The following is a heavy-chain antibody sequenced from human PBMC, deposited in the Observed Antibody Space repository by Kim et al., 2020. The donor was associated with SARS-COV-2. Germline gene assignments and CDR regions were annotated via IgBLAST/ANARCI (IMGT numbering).Heavy chain of an antibody. D-gene: IGHD3-10*01. V-gene: IGHV1-46*01. Sequence: ASVKVSCKASGYTFTSYYMHWVRQAPGQGLEWMGIINPSGGSTSYAQKFQGRVTMTRDTSTSTVYMELSSLRSEDTAVYYCARDRNYGSGSYYTFKYYYYGMDVWGEGTTVTVSS. CDR1: GYTFTSYY. CDR3: ARDRNYGSGSYYTFKYYYYGMDV. J-gene: IGHJ6*04. CDR2: INPSGGST.